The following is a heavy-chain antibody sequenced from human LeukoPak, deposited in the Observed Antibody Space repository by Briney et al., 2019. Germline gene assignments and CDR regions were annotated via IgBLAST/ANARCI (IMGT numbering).Heavy chain of an antibody. J-gene: IGHJ3*02. V-gene: IGHV4-39*07. CDR1: GGSISSSSYY. Sequence: PSETLSLTCTVSGGSISSSSYYWGWIRQPPGKGLEWIGSIYHSGSTYYNPSLKSRVTISVDTSKNQFSLKLSSVTAADTAVYYCARDIGDSGSYLDAFDIWGQGTMVTVSS. CDR2: IYHSGST. D-gene: IGHD1-26*01. CDR3: ARDIGDSGSYLDAFDI.